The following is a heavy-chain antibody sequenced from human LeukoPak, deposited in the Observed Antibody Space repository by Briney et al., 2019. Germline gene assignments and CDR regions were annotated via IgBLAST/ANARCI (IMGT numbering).Heavy chain of an antibody. V-gene: IGHV3-30*02. J-gene: IGHJ4*02. CDR2: IRYDGSNK. Sequence: GGSLRLSCAASGFTFSTYGMHWVRQAPGKGLGWVAFIRYDGSNKYHADSVKGRFTISRDNSKNTLYLQMNSLRAEDTAVYYCAKGHYYNILTGYSVRRGLDYWGQGTLVTVSS. CDR3: AKGHYYNILTGYSVRRGLDY. D-gene: IGHD3-9*01. CDR1: GFTFSTYG.